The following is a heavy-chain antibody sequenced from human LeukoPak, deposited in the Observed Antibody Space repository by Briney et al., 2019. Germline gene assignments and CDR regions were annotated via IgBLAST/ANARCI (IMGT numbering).Heavy chain of an antibody. CDR3: AMLGYFDWKFDY. CDR2: IYYSGNT. Sequence: SETLSLTCTVSGGSISSSSYYWGWLRQPPGKGLEWLGSIYYSGNTYYNPALKSRVTISVDTSKNQFSLKLSSVTAADTAVYYCAMLGYFDWKFDYWGQGTLVTVSS. CDR1: GGSISSSSYY. V-gene: IGHV4-39*01. D-gene: IGHD3-9*01. J-gene: IGHJ4*02.